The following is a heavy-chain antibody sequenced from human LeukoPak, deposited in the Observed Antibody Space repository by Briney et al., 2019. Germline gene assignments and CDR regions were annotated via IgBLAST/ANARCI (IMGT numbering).Heavy chain of an antibody. CDR3: ARDPSPFYSGSYLGFDP. J-gene: IGHJ5*02. CDR2: MYYSGSI. D-gene: IGHD1-26*01. CDR1: GGSFSSYY. Sequence: PSETLSLTCSVSGGSFSSYYWSWIRQPPGKGLEWIGYMYYSGSINYNPSLKSRVTISIDTSKNQFSLKLSSVTAADTAVYYCARDPSPFYSGSYLGFDPWGQGTLVTVSS. V-gene: IGHV4-59*01.